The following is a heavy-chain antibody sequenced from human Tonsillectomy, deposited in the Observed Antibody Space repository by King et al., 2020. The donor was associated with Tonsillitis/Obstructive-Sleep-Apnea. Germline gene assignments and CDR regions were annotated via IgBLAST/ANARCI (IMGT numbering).Heavy chain of an antibody. CDR1: GGSISSYY. CDR2: IYYSGST. CDR3: ARDPDDYMDV. J-gene: IGHJ6*03. V-gene: IGHV4-59*01. Sequence: QLQESGPGLVKASETLSLTCTVSGGSISSYYWSWIRQPPGKGLEWIGYIYYSGSTNYNPSLKSRVTISVDTSKNQFSLKLSSVTAADTAVYYCARDPDDYMDVWGKGTTVTVSS. D-gene: IGHD1-14*01.